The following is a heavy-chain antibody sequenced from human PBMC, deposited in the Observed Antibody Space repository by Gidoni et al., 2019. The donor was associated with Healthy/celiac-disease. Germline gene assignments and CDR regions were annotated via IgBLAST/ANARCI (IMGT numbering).Heavy chain of an antibody. CDR2: VIPIFGTA. J-gene: IGHJ4*02. D-gene: IGHD6-19*01. CDR3: ALLGYSSGWPGGGY. Sequence: QVQLVQSGAEVKKRGSSVTVSCKASGCTFSSYANSWVGQAPGQGLEWMGGVIPIFGTANYAQKFQGRVTITADESTSTAYMELSSLRSEDTAVYYCALLGYSSGWPGGGYWGQGTLVTVSS. V-gene: IGHV1-69*01. CDR1: GCTFSSYA.